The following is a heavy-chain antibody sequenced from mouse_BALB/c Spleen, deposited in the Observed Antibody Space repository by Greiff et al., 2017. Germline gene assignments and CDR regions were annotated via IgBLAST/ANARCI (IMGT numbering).Heavy chain of an antibody. CDR2: ISYSGST. CDR3: ARVGIYYDYRQAWFAY. J-gene: IGHJ3*01. D-gene: IGHD2-4*01. Sequence: EVQLVESGPSLVKPSQTLSLTCSVTGDSITSGYWNWIRKFPGNKLEYMGYISYSGSTYYNPSLKSRISITRDTSKNQYYLQLNSVTTEDTATYYCARVGIYYDYRQAWFAYWGQGTLVTVSA. V-gene: IGHV3-8*02. CDR1: GDSITSGY.